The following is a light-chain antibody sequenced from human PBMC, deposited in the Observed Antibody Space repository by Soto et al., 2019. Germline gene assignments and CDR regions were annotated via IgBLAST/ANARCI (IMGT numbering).Light chain of an antibody. J-gene: IGKJ1*01. CDR3: QQTYTNPQT. Sequence: DIQMTHSPSSLSASVVDRFTITFRASQTSATYINWYQQKSGSAPRLLIYEASGLQSGVPSRFSGSGSGTHFVLTISNFQPEDSATYFCQQTYTNPQTFGQGTKVDIK. CDR2: EAS. CDR1: QTSATY. V-gene: IGKV1-39*01.